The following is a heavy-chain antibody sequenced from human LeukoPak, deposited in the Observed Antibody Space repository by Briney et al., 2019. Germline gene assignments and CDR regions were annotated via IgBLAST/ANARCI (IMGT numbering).Heavy chain of an antibody. D-gene: IGHD3-10*01. CDR1: GFTFSNAW. CDR2: IKSKTDGGTT. Sequence: TGGSLRLSCAASGFTFSNAWMSWIRQAPGKGLEWVGRIKSKTDGGTTDYAAPVKGRFTISRDDSKNTLYLQMNSLKTEDTAVYCCKVLLWFGAKSAFDYWGQGTLVTVSS. J-gene: IGHJ4*02. V-gene: IGHV3-15*01. CDR3: KVLLWFGAKSAFDY.